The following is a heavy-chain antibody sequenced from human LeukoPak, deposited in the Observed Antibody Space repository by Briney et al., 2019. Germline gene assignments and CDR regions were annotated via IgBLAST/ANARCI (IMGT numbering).Heavy chain of an antibody. CDR2: IYYSGST. J-gene: IGHJ4*02. V-gene: IGHV4-39*01. Sequence: PSETLSLTCTVSGGSISSSSYYWGWIRQPPGKGLERIGSIYYSGSTYYNPSLKSRVTISVDTSKNQFSLKLSSVTAADTAVYYCARSTYYYGSGRQRVFDYWGQGTLVTVSS. CDR1: GGSISSSSYY. D-gene: IGHD3-10*01. CDR3: ARSTYYYGSGRQRVFDY.